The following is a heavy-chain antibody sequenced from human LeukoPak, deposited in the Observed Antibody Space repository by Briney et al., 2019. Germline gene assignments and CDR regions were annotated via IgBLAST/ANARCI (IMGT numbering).Heavy chain of an antibody. Sequence: GRSLRLSCAASGFTFSSYGMHWVRQAPGKGLEWVAVISYDGSNKYYADSVKGRFTISGDNSKNTLYLQMNSLRAEDTAVYYCAKQVYSGYDFDYWGQGTLVTVSS. CDR3: AKQVYSGYDFDY. V-gene: IGHV3-30*18. J-gene: IGHJ4*02. CDR2: ISYDGSNK. D-gene: IGHD5-12*01. CDR1: GFTFSSYG.